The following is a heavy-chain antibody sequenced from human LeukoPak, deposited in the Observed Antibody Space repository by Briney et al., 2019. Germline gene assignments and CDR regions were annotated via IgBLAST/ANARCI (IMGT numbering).Heavy chain of an antibody. Sequence: GGSLRLSCATSGFTFNSYWMNWVRQAPGKGLEWVANIKRDGSEKYYVDSVKGRFTISRDNAKNSLDLQMNSLRVEDTAVYYCARLGPASSGWPESFDYWGQGTLVTVSS. CDR1: GFTFNSYW. J-gene: IGHJ4*02. D-gene: IGHD6-19*01. CDR2: IKRDGSEK. V-gene: IGHV3-7*03. CDR3: ARLGPASSGWPESFDY.